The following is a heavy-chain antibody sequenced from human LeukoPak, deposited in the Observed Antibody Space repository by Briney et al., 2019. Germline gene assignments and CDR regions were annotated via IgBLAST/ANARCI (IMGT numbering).Heavy chain of an antibody. Sequence: GGSLRLSCAASGFTFNTYWMSWVRQVPGKGLEWVANIKQDGTEKYYVDSVKGRFTISRDNAENSLYLQMNSLRAEDTAVYYCARLYHDFWRGYLPFDYWGQGTLVIVSS. CDR1: GFTFNTYW. V-gene: IGHV3-7*01. D-gene: IGHD3-3*01. J-gene: IGHJ4*02. CDR3: ARLYHDFWRGYLPFDY. CDR2: IKQDGTEK.